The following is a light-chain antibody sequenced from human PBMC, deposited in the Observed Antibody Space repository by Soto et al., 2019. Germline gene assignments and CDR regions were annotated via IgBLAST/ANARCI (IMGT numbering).Light chain of an antibody. CDR1: QSVSVN. CDR2: GAS. J-gene: IGKJ1*01. Sequence: EIVMTQSPATLSASPGERATLSCRASQSVSVNLAWYQQNPGQAPRLLIYGASTRATGIPARFSGSGSGTEFTLTISSLQSEDFADYYCQHYNNWPPWTFGQGTKVEIK. V-gene: IGKV3-15*01. CDR3: QHYNNWPPWT.